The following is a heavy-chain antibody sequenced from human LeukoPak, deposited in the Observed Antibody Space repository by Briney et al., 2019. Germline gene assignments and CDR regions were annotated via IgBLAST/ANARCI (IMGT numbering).Heavy chain of an antibody. Sequence: GGSLRLSCAASGFTFSSYGMHWVRQAPGKGLEWVAVISHDGSNKYYADSVKGRFTISRDNSKNTLYLQMNSLRAEDTAVYYCAKDAITGTTPFEDWGQGTLVTVSS. CDR1: GFTFSSYG. J-gene: IGHJ4*02. V-gene: IGHV3-30*18. CDR3: AKDAITGTTPFED. D-gene: IGHD1-20*01. CDR2: ISHDGSNK.